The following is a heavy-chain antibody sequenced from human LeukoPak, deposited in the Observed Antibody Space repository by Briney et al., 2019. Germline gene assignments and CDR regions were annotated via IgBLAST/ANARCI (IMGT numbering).Heavy chain of an antibody. Sequence: ASVKVSCKASGYTFTGYYMHWVRQAPGQGLEWMGWINPNSGGTNYAQKFQGRVTMTRDTSISTAYMELSRLRSDDTAVYYCARDAGQIFGAVIMGWFDPWGQGTLVTVSS. CDR1: GYTFTGYY. CDR3: ARDAGQIFGAVIMGWFDP. J-gene: IGHJ5*02. D-gene: IGHD3-3*01. V-gene: IGHV1-2*02. CDR2: INPNSGGT.